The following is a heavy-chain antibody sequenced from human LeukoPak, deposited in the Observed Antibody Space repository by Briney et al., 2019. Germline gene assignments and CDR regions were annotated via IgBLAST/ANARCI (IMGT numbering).Heavy chain of an antibody. CDR2: ISGSGGST. CDR3: ARKSTAARLDDY. V-gene: IGHV3-23*01. CDR1: GFTFSSYA. Sequence: GSLRLSCAASGFTFSSYAMSWVRQAPGKGLEWVSAISGSGGSTYYADSVKGRFTISRDNSKNTLYLQMNSLRAEDTAVYYCARKSTAARLDDYWGQGTLVTVSS. J-gene: IGHJ4*02. D-gene: IGHD6-13*01.